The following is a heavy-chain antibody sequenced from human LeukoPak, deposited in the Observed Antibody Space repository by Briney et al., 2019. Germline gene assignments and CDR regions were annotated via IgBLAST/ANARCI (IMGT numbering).Heavy chain of an antibody. CDR3: AKDRGLWFAELLPLFDY. D-gene: IGHD3-10*01. Sequence: PGGSLRLSCAASGFTFSSYGMHWVRQAPGKGLEWVAFIRYDGSNKYYADSVKGRFTISRDNSKNTLYLQMNSLRAEDTAVYYCAKDRGLWFAELLPLFDYWGQGTLVTVSS. CDR2: IRYDGSNK. CDR1: GFTFSSYG. V-gene: IGHV3-30*02. J-gene: IGHJ4*02.